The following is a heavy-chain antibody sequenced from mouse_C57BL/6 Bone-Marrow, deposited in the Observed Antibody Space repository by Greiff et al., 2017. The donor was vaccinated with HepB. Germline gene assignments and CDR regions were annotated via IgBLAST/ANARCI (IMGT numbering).Heavy chain of an antibody. CDR1: GFTFSDYY. D-gene: IGHD2-3*01. V-gene: IGHV5-16*01. CDR3: ARDDGYYAY. CDR2: INYDGSST. J-gene: IGHJ2*01. Sequence: EVKLVESEGGLVQPGSSMKLSCTASGFTFSDYYMAWVRQVPEKGLEWVANINYDGSSTYYLDSLKSRFIISRDNAKNILYLQMSSLKSEDTATYYCARDDGYYAYWGQGTTLTVSS.